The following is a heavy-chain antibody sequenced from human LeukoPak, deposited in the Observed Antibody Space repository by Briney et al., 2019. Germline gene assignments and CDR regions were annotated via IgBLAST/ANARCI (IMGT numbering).Heavy chain of an antibody. CDR2: INPSGGST. D-gene: IGHD6-6*01. V-gene: IGHV1-46*01. Sequence: ASVKVSCKASGYSFASYSSHWVRQAPGQGLEWMGVINPSGGSTTYAQKFQGRVSLTRDMSTSTGQMELSSLTSEDTAVYFCARDTGLAARYVSWGQGTLVTVSS. CDR3: ARDTGLAARYVS. CDR1: GYSFASYS. J-gene: IGHJ5*02.